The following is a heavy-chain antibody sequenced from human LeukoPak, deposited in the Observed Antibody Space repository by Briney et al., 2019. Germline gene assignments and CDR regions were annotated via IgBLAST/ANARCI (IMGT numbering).Heavy chain of an antibody. CDR2: INTNTGNP. Sequence: ASVKVSCKASGYTFTGYYMHWVRQAPGQGLEWMGWINTNTGNPTYAPGSTGRSVFSLDTSVSTAYLGISSLEAADTAIYYCARDYIERGGSFEFDYWGQGTLVTVSS. V-gene: IGHV7-4-1*02. D-gene: IGHD2-15*01. CDR1: GYTFTGYY. CDR3: ARDYIERGGSFEFDY. J-gene: IGHJ4*02.